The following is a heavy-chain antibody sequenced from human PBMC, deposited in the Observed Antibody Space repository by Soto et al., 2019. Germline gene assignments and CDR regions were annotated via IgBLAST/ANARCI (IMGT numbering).Heavy chain of an antibody. J-gene: IGHJ4*02. CDR1: GYTFTSYA. CDR3: ARGSGSYWREYYFDY. D-gene: IGHD1-26*01. Sequence: VASVKVSCKASGYTFTSYAMHWVRQAPGQRLEWMGWINAGNGNTKYSQKFQGRVTITRDTSTSTAYMELSSLRSEDTAVYYCARGSGSYWREYYFDYWGQGTLVTVSS. V-gene: IGHV1-3*01. CDR2: INAGNGNT.